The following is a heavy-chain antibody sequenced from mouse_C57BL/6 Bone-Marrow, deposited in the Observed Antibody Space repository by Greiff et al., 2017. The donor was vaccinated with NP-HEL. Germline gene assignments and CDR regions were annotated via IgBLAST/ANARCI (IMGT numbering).Heavy chain of an antibody. CDR2: ISSGGSYT. CDR3: ARRYSKDAMDY. Sequence: EVQLVESGGDLVKPGGSLKLSCAASGFTFSSYGMSWVRQTPDKRLEWVATISSGGSYTYYPDSVKGRFTISRDNAKNTLYLQMSSLKSEDTAMYYCARRYSKDAMDYWGQGTSVTVSS. V-gene: IGHV5-6*01. CDR1: GFTFSSYG. J-gene: IGHJ4*01. D-gene: IGHD2-5*01.